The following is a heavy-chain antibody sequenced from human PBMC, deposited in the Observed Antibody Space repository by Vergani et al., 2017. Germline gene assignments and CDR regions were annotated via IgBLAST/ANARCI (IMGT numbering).Heavy chain of an antibody. V-gene: IGHV1-8*01. J-gene: IGHJ6*03. D-gene: IGHD3-3*01. Sequence: QVQLVQSGAEVKKPGASVKVSCKASGYTFTSYDINWVRQATGQGLEWMGWMNPNSGNTGYAQKFQGRVTMTRNTSISTAYMELSSLRSEDTAVYYCARGAYYDFWXGWNYYYYYYYMDVWGKGTTVTVSS. CDR3: ARGAYYDFWXGWNYYYYYYYMDV. CDR1: GYTFTSYD. CDR2: MNPNSGNT.